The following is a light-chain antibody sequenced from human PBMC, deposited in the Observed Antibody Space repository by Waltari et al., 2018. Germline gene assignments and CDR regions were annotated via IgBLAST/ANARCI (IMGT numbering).Light chain of an antibody. CDR2: DNR. CDR3: GAWDRSLSEFV. Sequence: QSVLTQPPSVSAAPGQNVTISCSGSTSNIGNYYLSWYQQFPGTAPKPLLYDNRKRPAGIPDRFSASKSGTSGTLDITGLQTGDEADYYCGAWDRSLSEFVFGSGTKVTVL. V-gene: IGLV1-51*01. CDR1: TSNIGNYY. J-gene: IGLJ1*01.